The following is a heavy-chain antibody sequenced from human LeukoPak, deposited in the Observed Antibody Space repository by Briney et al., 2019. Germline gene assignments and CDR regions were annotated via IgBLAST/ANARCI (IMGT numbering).Heavy chain of an antibody. J-gene: IGHJ3*02. CDR1: GYTFTSYG. CDR3: AANVETGRGDFDI. D-gene: IGHD1-14*01. V-gene: IGHV1-18*01. Sequence: ASVTVSFKTSGYTFTSYGITWVRQAPGQGLEWMGWISPYNGNTNYAQKFQGRVTMTRDTSMDTAYMQVTGLRYDDTAVYYCAANVETGRGDFDIWGQGTLVTVSS. CDR2: ISPYNGNT.